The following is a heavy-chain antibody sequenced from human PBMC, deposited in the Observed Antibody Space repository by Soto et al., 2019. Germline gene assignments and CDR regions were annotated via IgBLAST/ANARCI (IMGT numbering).Heavy chain of an antibody. CDR1: GGSISSGGYY. V-gene: IGHV4-31*03. CDR3: ARDSWTNGYYYYGMDV. Sequence: CTVSGGSISSGGYYWSWIRQHPGKGLEWIGYIYYSGSTYYNPSLKSRVTISVDTSKNQFSLKLSSVTAADTAVYYCARDSWTNGYYYYGMDVWGQGTTVTVSS. CDR2: IYYSGST. J-gene: IGHJ6*02. D-gene: IGHD2-8*01.